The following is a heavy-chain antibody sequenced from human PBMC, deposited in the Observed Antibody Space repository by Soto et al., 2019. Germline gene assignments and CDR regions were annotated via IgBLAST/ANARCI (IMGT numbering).Heavy chain of an antibody. CDR3: AKRSVLRFLEWLLYSGFDP. CDR1: GFTFSSYA. J-gene: IGHJ5*02. Sequence: GGSLRLACAASGFTFSSYAMSWVRQAPGKGLEWFSAISGSGGSTYYADSVKGRFTISRDNSKNTLYLQMNSLRAEDTAVYYCAKRSVLRFLEWLLYSGFDPWGQGPLVTVSS. D-gene: IGHD3-3*01. V-gene: IGHV3-23*01. CDR2: ISGSGGST.